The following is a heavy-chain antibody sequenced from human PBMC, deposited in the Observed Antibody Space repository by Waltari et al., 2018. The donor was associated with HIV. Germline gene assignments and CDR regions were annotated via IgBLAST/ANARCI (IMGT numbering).Heavy chain of an antibody. J-gene: IGHJ5*02. CDR2: ISWTSVSI. CDR3: AKDRGGWFGEFSTFDP. V-gene: IGHV3-9*01. D-gene: IGHD3-10*01. CDR1: GFTFSDNT. Sequence: EVKMEEAGEGLVQPGRSLRLTCAASGFTFSDNTSHWVRTAPGKGLDCVSSISWTSVSIRYVDSVKCRFTISRDNAKNSLYLQMNSLRAEDTALYYCAKDRGGWFGEFSTFDPWGQGTLVTVSS.